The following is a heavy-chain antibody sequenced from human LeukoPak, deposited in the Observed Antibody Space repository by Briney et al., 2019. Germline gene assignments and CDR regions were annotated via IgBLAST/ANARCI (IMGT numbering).Heavy chain of an antibody. CDR1: GGTFSSYA. Sequence: SVKVSCKASGGTFSSYAISWVRQAPGQGLEWMGRIIPILGIANYAQKFQGRVTMTEDTSTDTAYMELSSLRSEDTAVYYCATAMIVAQTNAFDIWGQGTMVTVSS. CDR3: ATAMIVAQTNAFDI. CDR2: IIPILGIA. D-gene: IGHD3-22*01. J-gene: IGHJ3*02. V-gene: IGHV1-69*04.